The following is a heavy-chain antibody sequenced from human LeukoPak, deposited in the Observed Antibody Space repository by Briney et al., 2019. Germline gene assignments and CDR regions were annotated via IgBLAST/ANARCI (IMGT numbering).Heavy chain of an antibody. CDR3: ARVDFGDYGDYDAFDI. J-gene: IGHJ3*02. Sequence: ASVKVSCKASGYTFTSYGISWVRQAPGQGLEWMGWISAYNGNTNYAQKLQGRVTMTTNTSTSTAYMELRSLRSDDTAVYYCARVDFGDYGDYDAFDIWGQGTMVTVSS. CDR1: GYTFTSYG. D-gene: IGHD4-17*01. CDR2: ISAYNGNT. V-gene: IGHV1-18*01.